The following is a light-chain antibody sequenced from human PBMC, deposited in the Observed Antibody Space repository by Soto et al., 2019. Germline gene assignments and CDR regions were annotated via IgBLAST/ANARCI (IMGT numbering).Light chain of an antibody. CDR1: QDIRNF. CDR2: AAS. CDR3: QKYSSVPV. Sequence: DIQMTQSPTSLSASVGDRVTLTCRASQDIRNFVAWYQQKPGKAPKLLIYAASTLQSGVPSRFSGSGSGTDFTTTINSLQPEYAATYSRQKYSSVPVFGPGTKVEIK. J-gene: IGKJ3*01. V-gene: IGKV1-27*01.